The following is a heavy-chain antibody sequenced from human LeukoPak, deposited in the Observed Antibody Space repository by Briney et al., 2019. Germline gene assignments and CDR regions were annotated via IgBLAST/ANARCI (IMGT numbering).Heavy chain of an antibody. J-gene: IGHJ4*02. Sequence: GESXXISXKGSGXSFTSYWIGWVRQMPGKGXEXMGIIYPGDSDTRYSPSFQGQVTISADKSISTAYLQWSSLKASDTAMYYCARLESHSNYVGDYWGQGTLVTVPS. CDR2: IYPGDSDT. V-gene: IGHV5-51*01. D-gene: IGHD4-11*01. CDR3: ARLESHSNYVGDY. CDR1: GXSFTSYW.